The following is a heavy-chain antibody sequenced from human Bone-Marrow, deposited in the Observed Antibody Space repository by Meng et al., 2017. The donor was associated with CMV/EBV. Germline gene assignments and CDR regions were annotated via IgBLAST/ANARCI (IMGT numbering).Heavy chain of an antibody. CDR3: AKKGNPGTTGYLDY. CDR2: VRYDGSNT. D-gene: IGHD4-17*01. Sequence: GGSLRLSCAASGFTFSTYGMHWVRQAPGKGLEWVSFVRYDGSNTYYADSVKGRFTISRDNSKNTLYLQMNSLRAEDTAVYYCAKKGNPGTTGYLDYWGQGTRVTVSS. J-gene: IGHJ4*02. CDR1: GFTFSTYG. V-gene: IGHV3-30*02.